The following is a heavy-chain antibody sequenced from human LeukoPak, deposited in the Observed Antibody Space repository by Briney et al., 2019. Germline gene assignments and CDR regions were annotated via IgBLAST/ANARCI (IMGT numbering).Heavy chain of an antibody. D-gene: IGHD3-10*01. V-gene: IGHV1-2*06. CDR3: AGDFGEHYVDTDY. CDR1: GYTFTGYY. CDR2: INPNSGGT. J-gene: IGHJ4*02. Sequence: ASVKVSCKASGYTFTGYYTHWVRQAPGQGLEWMGRINPNSGGTNYAQKFQGRVTMTRDTSISTAYMELSRLRSDDTAVYYCAGDFGEHYVDTDYWGQGTLVTVSS.